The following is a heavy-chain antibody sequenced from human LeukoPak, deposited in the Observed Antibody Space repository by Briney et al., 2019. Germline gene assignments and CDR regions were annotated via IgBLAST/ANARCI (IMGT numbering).Heavy chain of an antibody. D-gene: IGHD2-2*01. J-gene: IGHJ4*02. CDR2: IRYDGSNK. Sequence: GGSLRLSCAASGFTFSSYGMHWVRQAPGKGLEWVAFIRYDGSNKYYADSVKGRFTISRDSSKNTLYLQMNSLRAEDTAVYYCAKVSRQADCSSTSCYHNGDYWGQGTLVTVSS. V-gene: IGHV3-30*02. CDR3: AKVSRQADCSSTSCYHNGDY. CDR1: GFTFSSYG.